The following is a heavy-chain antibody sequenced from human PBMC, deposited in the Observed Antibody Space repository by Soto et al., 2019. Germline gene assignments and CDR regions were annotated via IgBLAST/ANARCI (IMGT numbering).Heavy chain of an antibody. Sequence: QVQLQQWGAGLLKPSETLSLTCAVYGGSFSGYYWSWIRQPPGKGLEWIGEINHSGSTNYNPSLKSRVTISVDTSKNQFSLKLSSVTAADTAVYYCARSTRRYAPLGYYYYYMDVWGKGTTVTVSS. CDR2: INHSGST. D-gene: IGHD3-16*01. V-gene: IGHV4-34*01. CDR1: GGSFSGYY. J-gene: IGHJ6*03. CDR3: ARSTRRYAPLGYYYYYMDV.